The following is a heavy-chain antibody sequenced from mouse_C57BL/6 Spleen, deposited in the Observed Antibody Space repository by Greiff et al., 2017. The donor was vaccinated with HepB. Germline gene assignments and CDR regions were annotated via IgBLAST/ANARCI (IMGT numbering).Heavy chain of an antibody. Sequence: QVQLQQSGAELVKPGASVKISCKASGYAFSSYWMNWVKQRPGTGLEWIGQIYHGDGDTNYNGKFKGKATLTADKSSSPAYMQISSLTSEDSAVYFCAETGAMDYWGQGTSVTVSS. D-gene: IGHD3-2*01. V-gene: IGHV1-80*01. CDR3: AETGAMDY. CDR2: IYHGDGDT. CDR1: GYAFSSYW. J-gene: IGHJ4*01.